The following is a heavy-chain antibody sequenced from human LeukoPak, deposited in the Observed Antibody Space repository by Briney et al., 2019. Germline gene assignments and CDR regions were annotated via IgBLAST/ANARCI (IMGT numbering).Heavy chain of an antibody. Sequence: ASVKVSCKASGYTFTGYYMHWVRQAPGQGLEWVGWINPNSGGTNYAQKFQGRVTMTRDTSISTAYMELSRLRSDDTAVYYCARDHNYYDSSGPFDYWGQGTLVTVSS. J-gene: IGHJ4*02. D-gene: IGHD3-22*01. CDR3: ARDHNYYDSSGPFDY. V-gene: IGHV1-2*02. CDR2: INPNSGGT. CDR1: GYTFTGYY.